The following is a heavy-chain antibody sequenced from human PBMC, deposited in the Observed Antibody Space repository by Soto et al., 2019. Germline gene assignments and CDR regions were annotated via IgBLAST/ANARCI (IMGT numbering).Heavy chain of an antibody. CDR3: ARIRHSTSSVDY. J-gene: IGHJ4*02. Sequence: SGSYAGEPTQTLTLTCTVSGFSLSTSGMCVTWIRQPPGKALEWLARIDWDNDKYYNTSLKTRLTISKDTSQNQVLLIMTNMEPVDTATYYCARIRHSTSSVDYWGQGTLVTVSS. D-gene: IGHD6-6*01. CDR2: IDWDNDK. V-gene: IGHV2-70*11. CDR1: GFSLSTSGMC.